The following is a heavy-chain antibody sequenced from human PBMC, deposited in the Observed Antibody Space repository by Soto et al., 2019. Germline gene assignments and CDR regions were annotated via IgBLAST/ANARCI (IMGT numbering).Heavy chain of an antibody. V-gene: IGHV4-59*08. CDR3: ERHESGFYGSGSYPLDY. CDR1: GGSISSYY. Sequence: QVQLQESGPGLVKPSETLSLTCTVSGGSISSYYWSWIRQPPGKGLEWIGYIYYSGSTNYNPSLKSRVTISVDTSKNQFSLKLSSVTAADTAMYYCERHESGFYGSGSYPLDYWGQGTLVTVSS. J-gene: IGHJ4*02. D-gene: IGHD3-10*01. CDR2: IYYSGST.